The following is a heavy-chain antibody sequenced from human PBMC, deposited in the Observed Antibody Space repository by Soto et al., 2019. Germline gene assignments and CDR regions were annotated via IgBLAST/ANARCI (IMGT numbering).Heavy chain of an antibody. Sequence: SETLSLTCTVSGGSISSYYWSWIRQPAGKGLEWIGRIYTSGSTNYNPSLKSRVTMSVDTSKNQFSLKLSSVTAADTAVYYCARGEGYSSSWYPDYYYYGMDVWSQGTTVTVSS. CDR2: IYTSGST. V-gene: IGHV4-4*07. CDR1: GGSISSYY. CDR3: ARGEGYSSSWYPDYYYYGMDV. D-gene: IGHD6-13*01. J-gene: IGHJ6*02.